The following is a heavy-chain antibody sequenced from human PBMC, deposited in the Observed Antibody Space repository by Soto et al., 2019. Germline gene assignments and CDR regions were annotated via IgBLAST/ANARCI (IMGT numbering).Heavy chain of an antibody. V-gene: IGHV4-31*03. CDR3: AREWLRLTGGAWFDP. J-gene: IGHJ5*02. D-gene: IGHD5-12*01. Sequence: QVQLQESGPGLVKPSQTLSLTCTVSGGSISSGGYYWSWIRQHPGKGLEWIGYIYYSGSTYYNPSLKSRVIISVNTSKNQFSLKLSSVTAADTAVYYCAREWLRLTGGAWFDPWGQGTLVTVSS. CDR2: IYYSGST. CDR1: GGSISSGGYY.